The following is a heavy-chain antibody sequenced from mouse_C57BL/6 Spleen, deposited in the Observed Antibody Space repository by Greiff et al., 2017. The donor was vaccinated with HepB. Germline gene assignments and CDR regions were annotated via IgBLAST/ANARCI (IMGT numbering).Heavy chain of an antibody. CDR2: IDPSDSYT. CDR1: GYTFTSYW. J-gene: IGHJ2*01. CDR3: ARSGYSNYEDDY. Sequence: QVQLKQPGAELVRPGTSVKLSCKASGYTFTSYWMHWVKQRPGQGLEWIGVIDPSDSYTNYNQKFKGKATLTVDTSSSTAYMQLSSLTSEDSAVNYCARSGYSNYEDDYWGQGTTLTVSS. V-gene: IGHV1-59*01. D-gene: IGHD2-5*01.